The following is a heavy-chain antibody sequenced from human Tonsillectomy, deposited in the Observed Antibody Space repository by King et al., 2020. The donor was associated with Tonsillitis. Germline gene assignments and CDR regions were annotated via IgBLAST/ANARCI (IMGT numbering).Heavy chain of an antibody. CDR1: GFTFSSYG. V-gene: IGHV3-33*05. J-gene: IGHJ4*02. D-gene: IGHD6-19*01. CDR3: ASERLYSSVWGLDY. CDR2: ISFDGSRK. Sequence: VQLVESGGGVVQPGRSLSLSCAASGFTFSSYGMHWVRQAPGKGLEWVGVISFDGSRKNYADSVKGRFTISRDGSNNTIYLQMNSLRADDTAVYYCASERLYSSVWGLDYWGQGTLLSVSS.